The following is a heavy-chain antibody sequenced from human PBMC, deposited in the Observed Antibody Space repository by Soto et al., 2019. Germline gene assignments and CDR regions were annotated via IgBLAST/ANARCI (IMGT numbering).Heavy chain of an antibody. V-gene: IGHV1-46*03. CDR1: GYTFTSYY. J-gene: IGHJ5*02. Sequence: QVQLVQSGAEVKKPGASVKVSCKASGYTFTSYYMHWVRQAPGQGLEWMGIINPSGGSTSYAQKFQGRGTMPRDTSTGTVYMELSSLRSEDTAVYYCARVYPSDTRYGYVGNNWFDPWGQGTLVTVSS. D-gene: IGHD5-18*01. CDR3: ARVYPSDTRYGYVGNNWFDP. CDR2: INPSGGST.